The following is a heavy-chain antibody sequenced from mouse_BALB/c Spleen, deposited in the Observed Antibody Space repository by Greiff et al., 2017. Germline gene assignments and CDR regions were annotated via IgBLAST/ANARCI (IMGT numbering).Heavy chain of an antibody. CDR1: GFTFSSFG. CDR3: ARVYYEDAMDY. J-gene: IGHJ4*01. Sequence: EVKVVESGGGLVQPGGSRKLSCAASGFTFSSFGMHWVRQAPEKGLEWVAYISSGSSTIYYADTVKGRFTISRDNPKNTLFLQMTSLRSEDTAMYYCARVYYEDAMDYWGQGTSVTVSS. V-gene: IGHV5-17*02. D-gene: IGHD1-1*01. CDR2: ISSGSSTI.